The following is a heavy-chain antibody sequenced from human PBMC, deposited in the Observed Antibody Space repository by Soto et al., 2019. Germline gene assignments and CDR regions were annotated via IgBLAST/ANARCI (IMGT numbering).Heavy chain of an antibody. CDR2: IRRKTDGGPT. J-gene: IGHJ5*02. V-gene: IGHV3-15*07. Sequence: EVQLVESGGGLVKPGGSLRLSCAASGFTFSDAWMNWVRQAPGKGLEWVGRIRRKTDGGPTDYAATVKGRFTSSRDDSTSTLFLQMSSLQTEDTAMYYCTTDGLIYGGSWVDRWGQGTRVTVSS. CDR1: GFTFSDAW. CDR3: TTDGLIYGGSWVDR. D-gene: IGHD5-12*01.